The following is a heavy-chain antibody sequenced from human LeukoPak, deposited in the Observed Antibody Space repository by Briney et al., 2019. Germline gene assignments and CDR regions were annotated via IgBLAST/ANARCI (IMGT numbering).Heavy chain of an antibody. V-gene: IGHV3-23*01. CDR1: GFTFSSHS. CDR3: AKHYCGGGNCYSYFVF. D-gene: IGHD2-15*01. J-gene: IGHJ4*02. Sequence: GGSLRLSCAASGFTFSSHSMSWVRQPPGKGLEWVSAINYSGNNTYYADSVKGRFTISRDNSKTTLYLQMNSLRAEDTAIYYCAKHYCGGGNCYSYFVFWGQGTLITVSS. CDR2: INYSGNNT.